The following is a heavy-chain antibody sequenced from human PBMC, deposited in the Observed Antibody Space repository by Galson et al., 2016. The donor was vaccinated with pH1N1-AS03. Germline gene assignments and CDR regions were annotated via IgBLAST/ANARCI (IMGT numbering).Heavy chain of an antibody. V-gene: IGHV4-61*01. Sequence: ETLSLTCTVSGGSVSSGHYYWSWIRQPPGKGLEWIGYIYHSGSTNYNPSLKSRVTISVDTSKNQFSLKLSSVTAAAPAIYYCSRLWFYGPYYFDYWGQGTLVTVSS. D-gene: IGHD2/OR15-2a*01. CDR3: SRLWFYGPYYFDY. J-gene: IGHJ4*02. CDR1: GGSVSSGHYY. CDR2: IYHSGST.